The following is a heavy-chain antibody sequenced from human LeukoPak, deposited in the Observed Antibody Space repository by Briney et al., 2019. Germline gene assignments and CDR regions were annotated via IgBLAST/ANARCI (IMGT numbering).Heavy chain of an antibody. CDR2: INHSGST. CDR1: GGSFSGYY. Sequence: SETLSLTCAVYGGSFSGYYWSWIRQPPGKGLEWIGEINHSGSTNYNPSLKSRVTISVDTSKNQFSLKLSSVTAADTAVYCCARRLLYYYDSSGYYFPWGQGTLVTVSS. J-gene: IGHJ5*02. D-gene: IGHD3-22*01. CDR3: ARRLLYYYDSSGYYFP. V-gene: IGHV4-34*01.